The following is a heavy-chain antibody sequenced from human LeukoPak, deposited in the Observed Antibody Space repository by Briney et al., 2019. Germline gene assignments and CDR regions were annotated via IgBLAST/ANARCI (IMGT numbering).Heavy chain of an antibody. Sequence: PSETLSLTCTVSGGSISSSSYYWGWIRQPPGKGLEWIGYIYYSGSTNYNPSLKSRVTISVDTSKNQFSLKLSSVTAADTAVYYCARLSYYYDSSGYYYPDYWGQGTLVTVSS. CDR3: ARLSYYYDSSGYYYPDY. CDR2: IYYSGST. J-gene: IGHJ4*02. D-gene: IGHD3-22*01. V-gene: IGHV4-61*05. CDR1: GGSISSSSYY.